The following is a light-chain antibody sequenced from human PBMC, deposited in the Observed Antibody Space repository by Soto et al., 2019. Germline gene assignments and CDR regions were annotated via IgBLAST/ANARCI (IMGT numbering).Light chain of an antibody. Sequence: DIQMTQSPSSLSASVGDRVTITCRASQSIRTNLNWYQQKPGKAPSLLIYAASSLQRGVSSRFTGSASRTYFTLTISSLQPEDFATYYCQQVYDFPHTFGQGTKVEV. V-gene: IGKV1-39*01. CDR2: AAS. CDR1: QSIRTN. J-gene: IGKJ2*01. CDR3: QQVYDFPHT.